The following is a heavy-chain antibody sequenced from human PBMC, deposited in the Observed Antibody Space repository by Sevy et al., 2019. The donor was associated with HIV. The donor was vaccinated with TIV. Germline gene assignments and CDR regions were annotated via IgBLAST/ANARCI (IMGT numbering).Heavy chain of an antibody. V-gene: IGHV1-2*02. CDR1: GYTFTGYY. Sequence: ASVKVSCKASGYTFTGYYMHWVRQAPGQGLEWMGWINPNSGGTNYAQKFQGRVTMTRDTSISTAYMELSRLRSDETAVYYCARAFVVVVAASAEYFQHWGQGTLVTVSS. CDR2: INPNSGGT. J-gene: IGHJ1*01. D-gene: IGHD2-15*01. CDR3: ARAFVVVVAASAEYFQH.